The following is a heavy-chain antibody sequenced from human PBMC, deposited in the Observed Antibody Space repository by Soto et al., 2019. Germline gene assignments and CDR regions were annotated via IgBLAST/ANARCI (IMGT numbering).Heavy chain of an antibody. V-gene: IGHV4-30-2*01. Sequence: QLQLQESGSGLVKPSQTLSLTCAVSGDSISNGGYSWNWIRQPPGKGLEWIGYIYHSGGTDYNPSLKIRVTITVDSSNNQFSLKLSSVTAADTAVYYCARDSRSGYYLEFWGQGTLVTVSS. D-gene: IGHD3-22*01. CDR3: ARDSRSGYYLEF. J-gene: IGHJ4*02. CDR1: GDSISNGGYS. CDR2: IYHSGGT.